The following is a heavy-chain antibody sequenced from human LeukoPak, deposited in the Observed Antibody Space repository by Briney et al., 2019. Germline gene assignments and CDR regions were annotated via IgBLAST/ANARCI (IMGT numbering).Heavy chain of an antibody. D-gene: IGHD2-8*01. CDR2: IAGDSEST. CDR1: EFTFSTYV. J-gene: IGHJ4*02. CDR3: AKGSTNARPYYFDY. Sequence: GGSLRISCAASEFTFSTYVMSWVRQAPGRGLEWVSAIAGDSESTYHADSVKGRFTISRDNSKNTLYLQMNSLRAEDTAVYYCAKGSTNARPYYFDYWGQGSLVTVSS. V-gene: IGHV3-23*01.